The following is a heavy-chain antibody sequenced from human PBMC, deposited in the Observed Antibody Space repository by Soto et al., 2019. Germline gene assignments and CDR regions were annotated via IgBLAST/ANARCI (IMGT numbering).Heavy chain of an antibody. Sequence: QITLKESGPTLVRPTQTLTLTCTFSGFSLSTNGVGVGWIRQPPGEALEWLVFIYWDDDKRYNPSLRSRLTITKDTSKNQVVLTMTNMDPVDTGTYFCAHRQPYRSDWDTGWLGPWGQGTLVTVSS. CDR2: IYWDDDK. J-gene: IGHJ5*02. D-gene: IGHD6-19*01. CDR1: GFSLSTNGVG. V-gene: IGHV2-5*02. CDR3: AHRQPYRSDWDTGWLGP.